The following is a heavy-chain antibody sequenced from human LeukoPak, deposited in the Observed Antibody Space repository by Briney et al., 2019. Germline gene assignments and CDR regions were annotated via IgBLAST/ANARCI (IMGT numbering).Heavy chain of an antibody. CDR1: GGSFSGYY. J-gene: IGHJ4*02. CDR2: INHSGST. V-gene: IGHV4-34*01. Sequence: SETLSLTCAVYGGSFSGYYWSWIRQPPGKGLEWIGEINHSGSTNYNPSLKSRVTISVDTSKNQFSLKLSSVTAADTAVYYCARGCPVVPAYYDYVWGSYRYPSWFDYWGQGTLVTVSS. CDR3: ARGCPVVPAYYDYVWGSYRYPSWFDY. D-gene: IGHD3-16*02.